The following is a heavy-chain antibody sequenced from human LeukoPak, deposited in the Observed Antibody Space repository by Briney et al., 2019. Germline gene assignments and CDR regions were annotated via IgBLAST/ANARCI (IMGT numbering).Heavy chain of an antibody. CDR1: GFTFSTFW. J-gene: IGHJ5*02. CDR3: ARTSGAP. Sequence: LGESLKISCKASGFTFSTFWIGWVRQRPGKGLEWMRMIYPGDDDTRYSPSFQGQVTISADKSISTAYLQWSSVKASDSGMYYCARTSGAPWGQGTLVTVSS. V-gene: IGHV5-51*01. CDR2: IYPGDDDT. D-gene: IGHD1-26*01.